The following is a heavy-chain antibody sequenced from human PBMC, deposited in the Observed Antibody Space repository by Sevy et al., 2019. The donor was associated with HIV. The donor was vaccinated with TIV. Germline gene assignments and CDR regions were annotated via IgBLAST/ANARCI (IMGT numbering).Heavy chain of an antibody. CDR1: GFTFGSYW. V-gene: IGHV3-7*01. J-gene: IGHJ4*02. CDR3: ARLYSSSSGRGLDN. Sequence: GGSLRLSCAASGFTFGSYWMTWVRQAPGKGLEWVANIKEDGSGRFYVDSVRGRFTVSRDNAKKTLYLQMNNLRGEDPVLYYCARLYSSSSGRGLDNWGQGALVTVSS. CDR2: IKEDGSGR. D-gene: IGHD6-6*01.